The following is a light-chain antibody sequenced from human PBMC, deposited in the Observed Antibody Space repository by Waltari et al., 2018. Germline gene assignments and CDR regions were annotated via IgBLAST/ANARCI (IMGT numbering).Light chain of an antibody. J-gene: IGKJ1*01. CDR1: HSLVRSDGNTY. CDR3: MQGTHWPRT. V-gene: IGKV2-30*02. CDR2: QVS. Sequence: DDVMTQSPLSLPVTLGEPASISCWSSHSLVRSDGNTYLNWFQQKPGQSPRRLIYQVSIRDSGVPDRFSGSGSGTDFTLKISRVEAEDVGVYYCMQGTHWPRTFGQGTKVEIK.